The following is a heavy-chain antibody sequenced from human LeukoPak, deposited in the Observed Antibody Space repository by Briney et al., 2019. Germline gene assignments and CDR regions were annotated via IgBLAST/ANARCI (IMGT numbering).Heavy chain of an antibody. D-gene: IGHD4-23*01. CDR1: GFTFNMYW. J-gene: IGHJ4*02. V-gene: IGHV3-7*01. CDR2: ISKDGSDK. CDR3: ARDAGYGGNSDY. Sequence: GGSLRLSCAASGFTFNMYWMTWVRQAPGKGLESVAYISKDGSDKYYVDSVKGRFTVSRDNAKNSLYLQMNSLRAEDTAVYYCARDAGYGGNSDYWGQGTLVTVSS.